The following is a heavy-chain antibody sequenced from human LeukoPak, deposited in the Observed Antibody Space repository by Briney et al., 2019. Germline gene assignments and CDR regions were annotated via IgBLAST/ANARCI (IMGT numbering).Heavy chain of an antibody. CDR1: GGTFSSYA. D-gene: IGHD5-18*01. CDR3: ARATRGRGYSYGSFYYFDY. CDR2: IVPIFGTA. V-gene: IGHV1-69*01. J-gene: IGHJ4*02. Sequence: GSSVKVSCKASGGTFSSYAISWVRQAPGQGLEWMGGIVPIFGTANYAQKFQGRVTITADESTSTAYMGLSSLRSEDTAVYYCARATRGRGYSYGSFYYFDYWGQGTLVTVSS.